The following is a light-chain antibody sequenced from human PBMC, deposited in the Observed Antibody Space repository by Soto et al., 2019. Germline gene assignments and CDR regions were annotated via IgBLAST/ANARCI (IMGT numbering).Light chain of an antibody. J-gene: IGKJ1*01. CDR2: GAS. Sequence: EIVLTQSPGTLSLSPGERATLSCRASQSVSSSYLAWYQQKHGQAPRLLIYGASSRATGIPDRFSGSGSGTDFTLTISRLEPEEFAVYYCQQYGSAPGTFGQGTTVELK. V-gene: IGKV3-20*01. CDR3: QQYGSAPGT. CDR1: QSVSSSY.